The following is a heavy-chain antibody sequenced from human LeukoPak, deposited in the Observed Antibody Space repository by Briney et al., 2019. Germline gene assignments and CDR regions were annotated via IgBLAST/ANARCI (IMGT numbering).Heavy chain of an antibody. CDR1: GYSISSGYY. J-gene: IGHJ5*02. V-gene: IGHV4-38-2*02. D-gene: IGHD6-13*01. CDR2: IYHSGST. CDR3: AREGGSSSWYGENWFDP. Sequence: SSETLSLTCTVSGYSISSGYYWGWIRQPPGKGLEWIGSIYHSGSTYYNPSLKSRVTISVDTSKNQFSLELSSVTAADTAVYYCAREGGSSSWYGENWFDPWGQGALVTVSS.